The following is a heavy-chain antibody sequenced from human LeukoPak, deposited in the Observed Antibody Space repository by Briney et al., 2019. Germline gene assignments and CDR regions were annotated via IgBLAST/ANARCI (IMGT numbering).Heavy chain of an antibody. Sequence: APVKVSCKASGYTFTGYYMHWVGPAPGQGRGWMGWINPNIGRTNYAQKFQGRVTMTRDTSISTAYMELSRLRSDDTAVYYCARGARDIVVVVAATTIYYYYYMDVWGKGTTVTVSS. CDR2: INPNIGRT. J-gene: IGHJ6*03. V-gene: IGHV1-2*02. CDR1: GYTFTGYY. CDR3: ARGARDIVVVVAATTIYYYYYMDV. D-gene: IGHD2-15*01.